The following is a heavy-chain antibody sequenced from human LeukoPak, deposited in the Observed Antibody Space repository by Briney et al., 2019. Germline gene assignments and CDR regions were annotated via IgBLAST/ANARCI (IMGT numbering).Heavy chain of an antibody. J-gene: IGHJ4*02. Sequence: ASVKVSCKASGYTFTEYAMHWVRLAPGHGLEWMGWINADSGNTESSQRFQGRLSITRDTSATTAYMELSSLTSEDTAVYYCARGGPNRSGWTLDYWGPGTLVTVSS. CDR1: GYTFTEYA. D-gene: IGHD6-19*01. CDR2: INADSGNT. CDR3: ARGGPNRSGWTLDY. V-gene: IGHV1-3*01.